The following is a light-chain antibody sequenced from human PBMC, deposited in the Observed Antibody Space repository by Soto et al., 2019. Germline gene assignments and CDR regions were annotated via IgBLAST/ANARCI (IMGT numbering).Light chain of an antibody. CDR1: SSDVGGYRY. Sequence: QSALTQPASVSGSPGQSITISCTGTSSDVGGYRYVSWYQQFPDKAPKLMIYEVSNRPSGVSSRFSGSKSGNTASLTISGLQAEDEADYYCSSYTSSGPLVVFGGGT. CDR2: EVS. CDR3: SSYTSSGPLVV. J-gene: IGLJ2*01. V-gene: IGLV2-14*01.